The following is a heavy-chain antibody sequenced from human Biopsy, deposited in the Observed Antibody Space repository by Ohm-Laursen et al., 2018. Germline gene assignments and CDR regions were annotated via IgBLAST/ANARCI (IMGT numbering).Heavy chain of an antibody. CDR2: IKPNNGDT. CDR3: TRGGYYYDSLAYYYWFDP. CDR1: GYTYPDYY. D-gene: IGHD3-22*01. Sequence: ASVKVSCKASGYTYPDYYVHWVRQAPGQGLEWMGWIKPNNGDTDYAQKFQGRVTMTRDTSISTAYVDLSSLRSDDTAVYYCTRGGYYYDSLAYYYWFDPWGQGTLVTVSS. J-gene: IGHJ5*02. V-gene: IGHV1-2*02.